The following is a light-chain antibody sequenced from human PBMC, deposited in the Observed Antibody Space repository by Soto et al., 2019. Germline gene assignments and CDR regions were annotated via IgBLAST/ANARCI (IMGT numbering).Light chain of an antibody. CDR2: GAS. CDR1: QSVSSSY. Sequence: NVLTQSPGTLSLSPGERATLSCRASQSVSSSYLAWYQQKPGQAPRLLIYGASSRATGIPDRFSGSGSGTDFTLTIRRLEPEDFAVYYCQQDGSSPLFTFGPGTKVDIK. J-gene: IGKJ3*01. CDR3: QQDGSSPLFT. V-gene: IGKV3-20*01.